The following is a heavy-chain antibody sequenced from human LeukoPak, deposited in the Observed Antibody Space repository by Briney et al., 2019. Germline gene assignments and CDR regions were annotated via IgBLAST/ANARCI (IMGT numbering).Heavy chain of an antibody. CDR3: VSQGTMVRGVIFD. Sequence: PGGSLRLSCAASGFTFSSYEMNWVRQAPGKGLEWVSYISSSGSTIYYADSVKGRFTISRDNAKNSLYLQMNSLRAEDTAVYYCVSQGTMVRGVIFDWGQGTLVTVSS. V-gene: IGHV3-48*03. CDR1: GFTFSSYE. CDR2: ISSSGSTI. J-gene: IGHJ4*02. D-gene: IGHD3-10*01.